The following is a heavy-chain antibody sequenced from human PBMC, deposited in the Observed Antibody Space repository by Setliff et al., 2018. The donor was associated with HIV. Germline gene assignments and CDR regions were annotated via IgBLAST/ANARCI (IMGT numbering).Heavy chain of an antibody. CDR2: IYTSGDT. Sequence: SETLSLTCSVSGGSVNSGNYHWAWIRQPAGKGLEWIGHIYTSGDTNYNPSLKSRVTISADMSKNQFSLKLSSVTAADTTVYYCARGGFTGVTTHFQHWGRGTLVTVPQ. V-gene: IGHV4-61*09. J-gene: IGHJ1*01. CDR3: ARGGFTGVTTHFQH. CDR1: GGSVNSGNYH. D-gene: IGHD4-17*01.